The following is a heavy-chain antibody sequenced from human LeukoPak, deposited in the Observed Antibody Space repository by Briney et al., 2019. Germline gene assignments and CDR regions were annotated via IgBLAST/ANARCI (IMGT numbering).Heavy chain of an antibody. V-gene: IGHV1-18*01. CDR3: ARDWGGIASSSWYSWGFQYYFDY. CDR2: ISAYNGNT. Sequence: ASVKVSCKASGYTFTSYGISWVRQAPGQGLEWMGWISAYNGNTNYAQKLQGRVTMTTDTSTSTAYMELRSLRSDDTAVYYCARDWGGIASSSWYSWGFQYYFDYWGQGTLVTVSS. D-gene: IGHD6-13*01. CDR1: GYTFTSYG. J-gene: IGHJ4*02.